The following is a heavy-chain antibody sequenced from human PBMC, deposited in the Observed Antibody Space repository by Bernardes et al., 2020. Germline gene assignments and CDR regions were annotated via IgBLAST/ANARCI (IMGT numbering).Heavy chain of an antibody. CDR1: GFTFSSYW. V-gene: IGHV3-74*01. J-gene: IGHJ6*03. D-gene: IGHD5-12*01. CDR3: ARDIVATHYYYYYYMDV. CDR2: INSDGSST. Sequence: GGSLRLSCAASGFTFSSYWMHWVRQAPGKGLVWVSRINSDGSSTSYADSVKGRFTISRDNAKNTLYLQMNSLRAEDTAVYYCARDIVATHYYYYYYMDVWGKGTTVTVSS.